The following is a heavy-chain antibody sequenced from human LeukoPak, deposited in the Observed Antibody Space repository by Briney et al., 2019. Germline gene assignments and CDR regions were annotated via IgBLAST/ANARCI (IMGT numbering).Heavy chain of an antibody. D-gene: IGHD3-10*01. CDR3: ARDRSGTWAFDY. Sequence: PGGSLRLSCAASGFTFSRHGMHWVRQAPVKGLEWVAVISFDGSRKDYADSVKGRFTISRDNSKNTLYLQMDSLSAEDTAVYYCARDRSGTWAFDYCGQGTLVTVSS. J-gene: IGHJ4*02. CDR2: ISFDGSRK. CDR1: GFTFSRHG. V-gene: IGHV3-30-3*01.